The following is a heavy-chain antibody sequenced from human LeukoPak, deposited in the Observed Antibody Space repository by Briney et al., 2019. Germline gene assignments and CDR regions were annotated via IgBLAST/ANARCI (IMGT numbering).Heavy chain of an antibody. CDR1: GYTFTSYG. CDR2: IIPIFGTA. D-gene: IGHD3-10*01. V-gene: IGHV1-69*13. CDR3: ARVNGESNYYYYYYMDV. J-gene: IGHJ6*03. Sequence: GASVKISCKASGYTFTSYGISWVRQAPGQGLEWMGGIIPIFGTANYAQKFQGRVTITADESTSTAYMELSSLRSEDTAVYYCARVNGESNYYYYYYMDVWGKGTTVTVSS.